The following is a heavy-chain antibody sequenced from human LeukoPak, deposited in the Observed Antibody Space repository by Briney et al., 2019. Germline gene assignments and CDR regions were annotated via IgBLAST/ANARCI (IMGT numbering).Heavy chain of an antibody. CDR1: GGSISISSYY. CDR2: IYYSGST. D-gene: IGHD3-22*01. J-gene: IGHJ4*02. Sequence: TETLSLTCTVSGGSISISSYYWGWIRQPPGKGLEWIGSIYYSGSTYYNPSLKSRVTISVDTSKNQFSLKLSSVTAADTAVYYCARDPNDSSGTFDYWGQGTLVTVSS. V-gene: IGHV4-39*07. CDR3: ARDPNDSSGTFDY.